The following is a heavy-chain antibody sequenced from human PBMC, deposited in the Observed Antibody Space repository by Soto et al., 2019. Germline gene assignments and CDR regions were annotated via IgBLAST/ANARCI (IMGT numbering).Heavy chain of an antibody. CDR3: ARGGAQQWLAHYYYGMDV. CDR1: GGTFSSYA. D-gene: IGHD5-18*01. V-gene: IGHV1-69*13. J-gene: IGHJ6*02. Sequence: SVKVSCKASGGTFSSYAISWVRQAPGQGLEWMGGIIPIFGTANYAQKFQGRVTITADESTSTAYMELSSLRSEDTALYYCARGGAQQWLAHYYYGMDVWGQGTTVTVSS. CDR2: IIPIFGTA.